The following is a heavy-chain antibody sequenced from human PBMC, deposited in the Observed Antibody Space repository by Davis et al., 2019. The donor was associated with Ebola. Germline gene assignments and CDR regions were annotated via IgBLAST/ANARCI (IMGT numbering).Heavy chain of an antibody. CDR1: GDTFTGYS. CDR2: INPNSGGT. V-gene: IGHV1-2*06. D-gene: IGHD6-6*01. J-gene: IGHJ5*02. CDR3: AREGSSIAARLPWFDP. Sequence: AASVKVSCKASGDTFTGYSMHWVRQAPGQGLEWMGRINPNSGGTNYAQKFQGRVTMTRDTSISTAYMELSRLRSDDTAVYYCAREGSSIAARLPWFDPWGQGTLVTVSS.